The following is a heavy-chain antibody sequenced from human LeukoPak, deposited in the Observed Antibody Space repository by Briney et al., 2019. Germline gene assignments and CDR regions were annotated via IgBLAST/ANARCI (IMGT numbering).Heavy chain of an antibody. J-gene: IGHJ3*02. CDR1: GFSFSSYA. CDR3: ARDMEPDAFDI. Sequence: GGSLRLSCAASGFSFSSYAMSWVRQAPGKGLEWVSGISGSGDNTYYADSVKGRFTISRDNSKNTLYLQMNSLRAEDTAIYYCARDMEPDAFDIWGQGTMVTVSS. D-gene: IGHD1-1*01. V-gene: IGHV3-23*01. CDR2: ISGSGDNT.